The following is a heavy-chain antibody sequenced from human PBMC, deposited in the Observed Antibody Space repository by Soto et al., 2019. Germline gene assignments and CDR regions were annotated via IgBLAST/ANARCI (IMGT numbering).Heavy chain of an antibody. D-gene: IGHD3-10*01. Sequence: GGSLRLSCAASGFTFATYGMHWVRQAPGKGLEWVAVIWNNGRTTNYGDSVKGRFTISRDNSKNTLFLQMESLRADDTAVYYCATDHGGAPFDMWGQGTVVTVSS. J-gene: IGHJ3*02. V-gene: IGHV3-33*01. CDR1: GFTFATYG. CDR2: IWNNGRTT. CDR3: ATDHGGAPFDM.